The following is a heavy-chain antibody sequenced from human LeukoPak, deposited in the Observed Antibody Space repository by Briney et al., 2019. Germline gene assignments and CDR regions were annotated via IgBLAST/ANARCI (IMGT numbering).Heavy chain of an antibody. J-gene: IGHJ4*02. CDR2: INPNSDDT. CDR3: AGGDVRLQWLASVTPFDY. D-gene: IGHD6-19*01. V-gene: IGHV1-2*02. Sequence: ASVKVSCKASGYTFTDYYMNWVRQAPGQELEWVGWINPNSDDTNYAQKFKGSVTMSRDTSISTAYMELSRLRSDDTAVYFCAGGDVRLQWLASVTPFDYWGQGTLVSVSS. CDR1: GYTFTDYY.